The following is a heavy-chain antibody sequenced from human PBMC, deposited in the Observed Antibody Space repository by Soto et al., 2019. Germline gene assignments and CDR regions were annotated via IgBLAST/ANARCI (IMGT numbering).Heavy chain of an antibody. D-gene: IGHD6-6*01. Sequence: ASVKVSCKTSGYTFTNFALSWVRQAPGQGLEWIGFVSANNGFTHFAQKFQGRVFVKTDTSTSTVYLDLRSLSSDDTAVYYCARGGAARHLDSWGQGTPVTVS. CDR2: VSANNGFT. J-gene: IGHJ5*01. CDR3: ARGGAARHLDS. V-gene: IGHV1-18*01. CDR1: GYTFTNFA.